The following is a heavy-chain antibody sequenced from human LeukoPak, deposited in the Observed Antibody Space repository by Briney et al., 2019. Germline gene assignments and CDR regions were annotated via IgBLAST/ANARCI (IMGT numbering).Heavy chain of an antibody. CDR3: AKDSSGWGTDY. CDR1: GFTFRNYN. J-gene: IGHJ4*02. CDR2: IRNDGGNK. V-gene: IGHV3-30*02. D-gene: IGHD6-19*01. Sequence: GGSLRLSCAASGFTFRNYNMHWVRQPPGKGLECAAFIRNDGGNKNYADSVKGRFTISRDNSKNTLYLQMDSLRAEDMAVYYCAKDSSGWGTDYWGQGTLVTVSS.